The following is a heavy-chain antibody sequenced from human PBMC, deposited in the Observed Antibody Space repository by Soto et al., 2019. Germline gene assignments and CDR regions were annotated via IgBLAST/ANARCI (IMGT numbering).Heavy chain of an antibody. CDR2: IYYSGST. D-gene: IGHD3-22*01. CDR1: GGSISSGDYY. V-gene: IGHV4-30-4*01. Sequence: PSETLSLTCTVSGGSISSGDYYWSWIRQPPGKGLEWIGYIYYSGSTYYNPSLKSRVTISVDTSKNQFSLKLSSVTAADTAVYYCARAPILYYDSSGPYSCDYWGQGTLVTVSS. J-gene: IGHJ4*02. CDR3: ARAPILYYDSSGPYSCDY.